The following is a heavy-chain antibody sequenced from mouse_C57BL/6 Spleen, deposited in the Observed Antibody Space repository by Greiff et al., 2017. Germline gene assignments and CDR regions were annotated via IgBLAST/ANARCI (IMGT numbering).Heavy chain of an antibody. V-gene: IGHV1-59*01. J-gene: IGHJ2*01. Sequence: QVHVKQPGAELVRPGTSVKLSCKASGYTFTSYWMHWVKQRPGQGLEWIGVIDPSDSDPNYTQKFKGKATLTVDTSSSTAYMQLSSLTSEDSAVYYCARRFDYWGQGTTLTVSS. CDR1: GYTFTSYW. CDR3: ARRFDY. CDR2: IDPSDSDP.